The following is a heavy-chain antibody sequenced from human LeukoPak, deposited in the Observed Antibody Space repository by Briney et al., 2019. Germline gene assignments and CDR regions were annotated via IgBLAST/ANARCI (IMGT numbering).Heavy chain of an antibody. CDR1: GFSFTSFW. CDR3: ARDPGWSSFDI. V-gene: IGHV3-7*01. D-gene: IGHD2-15*01. CDR2: INQDAGTT. Sequence: GGSLRLSCVASGFSFTSFWMSWVRQAPGKGLEFVANINQDAGTTNYVDSVKGRFTISRDNAENSLYLQMSSLRAEDTALYYCARDPGWSSFDIWGQGIMVTVSS. J-gene: IGHJ3*02.